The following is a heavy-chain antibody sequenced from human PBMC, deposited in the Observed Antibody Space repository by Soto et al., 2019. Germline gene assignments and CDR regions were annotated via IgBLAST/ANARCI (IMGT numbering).Heavy chain of an antibody. CDR2: INHSGST. D-gene: IGHD1-7*01. CDR3: ARGPLCITGTCYYGMDV. V-gene: IGHV4-34*01. CDR1: GGSCSGYY. Sequence: SETMSVTCAVDGGSCSGYYWSWIRQHPGKGLEWIGEINHSGSTNYNPSLKSRVTISVDTSKNQFSLKLSSVTAADTAVYYCARGPLCITGTCYYGMDVWGQGTTVTVSS. J-gene: IGHJ6*02.